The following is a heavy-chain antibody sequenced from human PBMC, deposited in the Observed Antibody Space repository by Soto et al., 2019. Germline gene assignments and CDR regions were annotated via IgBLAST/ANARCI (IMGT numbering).Heavy chain of an antibody. CDR1: GFTFSSYE. D-gene: IGHD5-12*01. CDR2: ISSSGSTI. CDR3: ARDVVATPIWALAFDI. V-gene: IGHV3-48*03. J-gene: IGHJ3*02. Sequence: PGGSLRLSCAASGFTFSSYEMNWVRQAPGKGLEWVSYISSSGSTIYYADSVKGRFTISRDNAKNSLYLQMNSLRAEDTAVYYCARDVVATPIWALAFDIWGQGTMVTVSS.